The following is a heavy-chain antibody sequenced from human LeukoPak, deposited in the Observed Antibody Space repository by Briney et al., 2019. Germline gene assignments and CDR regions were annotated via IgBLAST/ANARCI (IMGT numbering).Heavy chain of an antibody. J-gene: IGHJ6*03. V-gene: IGHV1-69*01. Sequence: AASVKVSCKASGGTFSSYAISWVRQAPGQGLEWMGGIIPILGTANYAQKFQGRVTITADESTSTAYMELSSLRSEDTAVYYCARGVVVPAAIGYYYMDVWGKGTTVTVSS. D-gene: IGHD2-2*02. CDR3: ARGVVVPAAIGYYYMDV. CDR2: IIPILGTA. CDR1: GGTFSSYA.